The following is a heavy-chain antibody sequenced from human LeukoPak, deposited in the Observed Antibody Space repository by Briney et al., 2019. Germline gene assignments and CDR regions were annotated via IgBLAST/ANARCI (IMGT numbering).Heavy chain of an antibody. Sequence: GGSLRLSCAASGFAFSSYAMSWVRQAPGKGLEWVSAISSSGGSTYYADSVKGRFTISRDNSKNTLYLQMNSLRAEDTAVYYCAKPQQLVQFDYWGQGTLVTVSS. V-gene: IGHV3-23*01. CDR2: ISSSGGST. D-gene: IGHD6-13*01. J-gene: IGHJ4*02. CDR1: GFAFSSYA. CDR3: AKPQQLVQFDY.